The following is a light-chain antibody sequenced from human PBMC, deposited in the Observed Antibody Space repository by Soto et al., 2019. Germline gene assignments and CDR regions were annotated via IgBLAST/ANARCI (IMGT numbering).Light chain of an antibody. V-gene: IGKV3-15*01. J-gene: IGKJ3*01. CDR3: QQYNNWPPS. CDR2: GAS. CDR1: QSVNSN. Sequence: ERVMTQSPATLSVSPGERATLSCRASQSVNSNLAWYQQKPGQAPRLLISGASTRATGIPDRFSGSRSGTEFTLTIGSLQSEDFAVYYCQQYNNWPPSFGPGTKVDVK.